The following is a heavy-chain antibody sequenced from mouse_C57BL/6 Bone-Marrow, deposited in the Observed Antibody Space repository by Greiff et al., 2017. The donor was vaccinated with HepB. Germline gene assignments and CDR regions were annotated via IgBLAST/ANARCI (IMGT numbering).Heavy chain of an antibody. V-gene: IGHV1-81*01. CDR1: GYTFTSYG. CDR2: IYPRSGNT. Sequence: QVQLQQSGAELARPGASVKLSCKASGYTFTSYGISWVKQRTGQGLEWIGEIYPRSGNTYYNEKFKGKATLTADKSSSTAYMELRSLTSEDSAVYFCARGRDWFAYWGQGTLVTVSA. J-gene: IGHJ3*01. CDR3: ARGRDWFAY.